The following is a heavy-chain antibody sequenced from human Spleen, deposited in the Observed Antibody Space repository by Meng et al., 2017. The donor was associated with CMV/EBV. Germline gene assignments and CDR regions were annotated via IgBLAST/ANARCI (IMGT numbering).Heavy chain of an antibody. D-gene: IGHD1-1*01. CDR3: ASGHLAYGVQGY. CDR1: GFTFSSYS. V-gene: IGHV3-21*01. CDR2: ISSSSSYI. Sequence: SCAASGFTFSSYSMNWVRQAPGKGLEWVSSISSSSSYIYYADSVKGRFTISRDNAKNSLYLQMNSLRAEDTAVYYCASGHLAYGVQGYWDQGTLVTVSS. J-gene: IGHJ4*02.